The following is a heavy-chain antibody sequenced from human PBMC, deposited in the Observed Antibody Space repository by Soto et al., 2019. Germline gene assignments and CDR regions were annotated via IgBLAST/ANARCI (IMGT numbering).Heavy chain of an antibody. V-gene: IGHV4-31*03. Sequence: QVQLQESGPGLVKPSQTLSLTCTVSGGSISSGGYYWSWIRQHPGKGLEWIGYIYYSGSTYYNPSLKSRVTIAVDTSKNQFSLKLSSVTAADTAVYYCARDLGCSGGSCYGYFQHWGQGTLVTVSS. CDR1: GGSISSGGYY. CDR3: ARDLGCSGGSCYGYFQH. CDR2: IYYSGST. D-gene: IGHD2-15*01. J-gene: IGHJ1*01.